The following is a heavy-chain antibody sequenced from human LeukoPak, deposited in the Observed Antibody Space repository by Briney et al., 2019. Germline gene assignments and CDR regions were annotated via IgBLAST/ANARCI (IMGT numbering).Heavy chain of an antibody. CDR2: IYYSGST. J-gene: IGHJ6*02. Sequence: TSSETLSLTCTVSGGSISSDYWSWIRQPPGKGLEWIGNIYYSGSTNYNPSLKSRVTISVDTSKNQFSVKLSSVTAADTAVYYCARDSTFYGMDVWGQGTTVTVSS. CDR1: GGSISSDY. CDR3: ARDSTFYGMDV. D-gene: IGHD2/OR15-2a*01. V-gene: IGHV4-59*01.